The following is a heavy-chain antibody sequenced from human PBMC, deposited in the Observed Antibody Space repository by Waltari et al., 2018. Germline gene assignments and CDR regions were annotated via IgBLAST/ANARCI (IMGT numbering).Heavy chain of an antibody. Sequence: QVQLVESGGGVVQPGGSLRLSCAASRFTFSSCGMPCVRQAPGKGLEWVAFIRYDGSNKYSADSVKGRFTISRDNSKNTLYLQMNSLRAEDTAVYYCAKDNRPNCSGGVCYMDYWGQGTLVTVSS. CDR3: AKDNRPNCSGGVCYMDY. D-gene: IGHD2-8*02. V-gene: IGHV3-30*02. J-gene: IGHJ4*02. CDR1: RFTFSSCG. CDR2: IRYDGSNK.